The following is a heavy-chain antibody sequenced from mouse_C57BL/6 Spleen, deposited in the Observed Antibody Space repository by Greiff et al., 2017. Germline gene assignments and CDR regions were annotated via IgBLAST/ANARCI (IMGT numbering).Heavy chain of an antibody. V-gene: IGHV1-80*01. CDR2: IYPGDGET. Sequence: QVQLQQSGAELVKPGASVKISCKASGYAFSSYWMNWVKQRPGTGLGRMGQIYPGDGETNYNGTFKGKDTLTADKSSITASMQLNSLTSEDSAFYFCASPYGSSDGMDYWGQGTLVTVAA. CDR3: ASPYGSSDGMDY. J-gene: IGHJ3*01. CDR1: GYAFSSYW. D-gene: IGHD1-1*01.